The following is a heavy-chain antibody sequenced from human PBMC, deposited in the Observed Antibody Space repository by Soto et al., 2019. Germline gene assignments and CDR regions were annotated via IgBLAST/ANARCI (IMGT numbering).Heavy chain of an antibody. V-gene: IGHV3-53*01. CDR3: ARHRHPRGTVGATSPLDP. CDR2: HYSGGST. CDR1: GFSVSSNY. D-gene: IGHD1-26*01. J-gene: IGHJ5*02. Sequence: PGGSLRPSCALSGFSVSSNYLSWVRQAPGKGLEWVSVHYSGGSTYYADSVQGRFTISRDKSNNTLYLQMRRVRAEDTAVYFCARHRHPRGTVGATSPLDPWGQGTQVTVSS.